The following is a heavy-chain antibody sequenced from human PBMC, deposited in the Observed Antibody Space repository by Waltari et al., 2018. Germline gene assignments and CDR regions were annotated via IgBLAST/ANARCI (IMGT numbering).Heavy chain of an antibody. Sequence: EVQLVESGGGLVQPGRSLRLSCTTSGFTFGAHALSWFRQAPGKVLEWVGFIRSKIYGGTADYAASVKGRFTVSRDDSKSIAYLQMDSLKTEDTAVYYCSRVSASGDGMDVWGQGTTVTVSS. CDR1: GFTFGAHA. CDR3: SRVSASGDGMDV. CDR2: IRSKIYGGTA. D-gene: IGHD3-16*01. J-gene: IGHJ6*02. V-gene: IGHV3-49*03.